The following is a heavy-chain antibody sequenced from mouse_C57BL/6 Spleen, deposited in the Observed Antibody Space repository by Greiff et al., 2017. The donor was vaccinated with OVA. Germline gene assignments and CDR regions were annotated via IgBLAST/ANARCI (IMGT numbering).Heavy chain of an antibody. V-gene: IGHV1-66*01. CDR1: GYSFTSYY. D-gene: IGHD4-1*01. J-gene: IGHJ2*01. CDR3: AITGTEYFDY. Sequence: QVQLQQSGPELVKPGASVKLSCKASGYSFTSYYIHWVKQRPGQGLEWIGWIYPGSGNTKYNEKFTGKATLTADTSSSTAYMQLSSLTSEDSAVYYCAITGTEYFDYWGQGTTLTVSS. CDR2: IYPGSGNT.